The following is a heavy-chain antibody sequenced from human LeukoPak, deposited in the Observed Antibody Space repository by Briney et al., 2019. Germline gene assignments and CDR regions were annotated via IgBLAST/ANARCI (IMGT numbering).Heavy chain of an antibody. CDR1: GFTFSSYE. CDR2: ISSSGSTT. J-gene: IGHJ4*02. Sequence: GGSLRLSCAASGFTFSSYEMNWVRQAPGKGLEWVSYISSSGSTTYYADSVKGRFTISRDNSKNTLYLQMNSLRAEDTAVYYCAKMGGYFDWLMAHFDYWGQGTLVTVSS. CDR3: AKMGGYFDWLMAHFDY. V-gene: IGHV3-48*03. D-gene: IGHD3-9*01.